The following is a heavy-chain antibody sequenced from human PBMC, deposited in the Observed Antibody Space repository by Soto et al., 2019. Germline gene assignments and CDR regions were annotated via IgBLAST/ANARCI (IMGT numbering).Heavy chain of an antibody. Sequence: SETLSLTCTVSGGSISSGGYYWSWIRQPPGKGLEWIGSIYYSGSTYYNPSLKSRVTISVDTSKNQFSLKLSSVTAADTAVYYCVRGYYHDSSGYEVWGQGTLVTVSS. V-gene: IGHV4-31*03. CDR1: GGSISSGGYY. CDR3: VRGYYHDSSGYEV. D-gene: IGHD3-22*01. CDR2: IYYSGST. J-gene: IGHJ4*02.